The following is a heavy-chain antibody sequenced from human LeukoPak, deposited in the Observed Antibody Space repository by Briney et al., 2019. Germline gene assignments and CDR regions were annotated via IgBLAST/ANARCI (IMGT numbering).Heavy chain of an antibody. D-gene: IGHD2-2*01. V-gene: IGHV3-48*03. Sequence: GGSLRLSCAASGFTFSSYEMNWVRQAPGKGLEWVSYISSSGSTIYYADSVKGRFTISRDNAKNSLYLQMNSLRAEDTAVYYCARATEGYCSSTSCPNWFDPWGQGTLVTVSS. CDR2: ISSSGSTI. CDR1: GFTFSSYE. J-gene: IGHJ5*02. CDR3: ARATEGYCSSTSCPNWFDP.